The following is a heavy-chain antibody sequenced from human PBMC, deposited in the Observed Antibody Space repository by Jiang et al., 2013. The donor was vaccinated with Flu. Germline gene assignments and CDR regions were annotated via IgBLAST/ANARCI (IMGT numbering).Heavy chain of an antibody. CDR1: GFTFSNYA. V-gene: IGHV3-23*01. D-gene: IGHD3-3*01. J-gene: IGHJ4*02. Sequence: VQLLESGGDLVQPGGSLRLSCAASGFTFSNYAMTWVRQAPGKGLEWVSHISGSGSSKFHADSVMGRFTISRDTSKNTLYLQMNSLREEDTAVYYCAKPHQTDKDDFWSGNYFDFWGQGTLVTVSS. CDR2: ISGSGSSK. CDR3: AKPHQTDKDDFWSGNYFDF.